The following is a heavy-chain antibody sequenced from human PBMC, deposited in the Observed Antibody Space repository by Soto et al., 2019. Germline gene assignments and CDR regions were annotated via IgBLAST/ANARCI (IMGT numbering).Heavy chain of an antibody. Sequence: GGSLRLSCAASGFIFSSYSMNWVRQAPGKGLEWVSAISGSGGSTYYADSVKGRFTISRDNSKNTLYLQMNSLRAEDTAAYHCAKGDHSGSYYISWGQGTLVTVSS. J-gene: IGHJ5*02. CDR2: ISGSGGST. V-gene: IGHV3-23*01. CDR1: GFIFSSYS. D-gene: IGHD1-26*01. CDR3: AKGDHSGSYYIS.